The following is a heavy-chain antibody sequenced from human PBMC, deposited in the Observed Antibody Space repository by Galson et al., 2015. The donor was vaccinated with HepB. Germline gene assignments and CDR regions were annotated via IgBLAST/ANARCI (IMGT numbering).Heavy chain of an antibody. CDR2: IYPGDSDT. D-gene: IGHD3-22*01. CDR1: GSSFTSYW. CDR3: ARLGYYYDSSGSLRRVKEGLEYFQH. Sequence: QSGAEVKKPGESLKISCKGSGSSFTSYWIGWVRQMPGKGLEWMGIIYPGDSDTRYSPSFQGQVTISADKSISTAYLQWSSLKASDTAMYYCARLGYYYDSSGSLRRVKEGLEYFQHWGQGTLVTVSS. V-gene: IGHV5-51*01. J-gene: IGHJ1*01.